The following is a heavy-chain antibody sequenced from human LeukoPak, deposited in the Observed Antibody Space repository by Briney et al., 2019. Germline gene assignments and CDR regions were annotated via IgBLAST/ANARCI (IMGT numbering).Heavy chain of an antibody. V-gene: IGHV3-23*01. CDR1: GFTFSSYA. CDR3: ARDFSYYGMDV. J-gene: IGHJ6*02. Sequence: GGSLRLSCAASGFTFSSYAMTWVRQAPGKGLEWVSGISGSGGSTYYADSVKGRFTISRDNSKNTLYVQMNSLRAEDTAVYYCARDFSYYGMDVWGQGTTVTVSS. CDR2: ISGSGGST.